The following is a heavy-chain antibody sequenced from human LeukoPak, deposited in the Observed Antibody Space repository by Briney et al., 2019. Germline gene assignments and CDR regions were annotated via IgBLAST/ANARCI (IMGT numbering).Heavy chain of an antibody. V-gene: IGHV4-59*12. CDR2: IYYSGST. CDR1: GGSISSYY. Sequence: SETLSLTCAVSGGSISSYYWSWIRQPPGKGLEWIGYIYYSGSTNYNPSLKSRVTISVDTSKNQFSLKLSSMTAADTAVYYCARDGSWAYYDILTGYYTDALDIWGQGTMVTVSS. CDR3: ARDGSWAYYDILTGYYTDALDI. J-gene: IGHJ3*02. D-gene: IGHD3-9*01.